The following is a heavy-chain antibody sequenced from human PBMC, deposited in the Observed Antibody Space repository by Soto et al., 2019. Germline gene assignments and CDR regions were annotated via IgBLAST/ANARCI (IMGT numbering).Heavy chain of an antibody. V-gene: IGHV4-34*01. J-gene: IGHJ4*02. CDR2: INHSGST. Sequence: QVQLQQWGAGLLKPSETLSLTCAVYGGSFSGYYWSWIRQPPGKGLEWIGEINHSGSTNYNPSLKSRVTISVDTSKNQFSLQLSSVTAADTAVYYCARAGYDYIWGSYRHPDYWGQGTLVTVSS. CDR1: GGSFSGYY. D-gene: IGHD3-16*02. CDR3: ARAGYDYIWGSYRHPDY.